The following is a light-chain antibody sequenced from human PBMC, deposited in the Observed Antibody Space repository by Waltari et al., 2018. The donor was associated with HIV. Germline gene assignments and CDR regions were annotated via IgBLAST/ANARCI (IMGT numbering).Light chain of an antibody. V-gene: IGKV4-1*01. CDR2: WSS. CDR1: QSILYSANNKHF. Sequence: DIVMTQSPDYLAVSLSETATIHCKSSQSILYSANNKHFLAWYRQRPGQPPQLLLSWSSIREVGVPDRFSGSGSGADFSLTITGVQAEDLAVYYCQQYFNTPYTFGQGTKLEI. CDR3: QQYFNTPYT. J-gene: IGKJ2*01.